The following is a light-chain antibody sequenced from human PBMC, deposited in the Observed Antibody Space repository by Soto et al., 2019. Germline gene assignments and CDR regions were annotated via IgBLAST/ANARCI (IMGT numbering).Light chain of an antibody. CDR3: QQYNNSPWT. CDR1: QSFSDW. Sequence: DIQMTQSPSTLSASVGDRVTITCRASQSFSDWLAWYQQKPGKAPKLLIYGASTLDSGVPSRFSGSGSGTEFTLTINSLQPDDFATYYCQQYNNSPWTFGQGTKVVIK. CDR2: GAS. J-gene: IGKJ1*01. V-gene: IGKV1-5*01.